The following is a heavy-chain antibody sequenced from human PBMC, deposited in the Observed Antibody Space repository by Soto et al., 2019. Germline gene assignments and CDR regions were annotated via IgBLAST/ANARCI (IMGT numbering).Heavy chain of an antibody. J-gene: IGHJ4*02. CDR1: GFTFSNYN. CDR3: ARHCGGGCYRGFDY. V-gene: IGHV3-48*02. D-gene: IGHD2-21*02. CDR2: ISTSSSTI. Sequence: VGSLRLSCAASGFTFSNYNMNWVRQAPGKGLEWISYISTSSSTIYYADSVKGRFTISRDNAKNSLYLQMNSLRDEDTALYYCARHCGGGCYRGFDYWGLGSLVTVSS.